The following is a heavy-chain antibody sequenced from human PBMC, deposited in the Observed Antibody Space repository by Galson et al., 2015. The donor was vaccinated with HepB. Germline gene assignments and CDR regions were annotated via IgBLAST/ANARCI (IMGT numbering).Heavy chain of an antibody. CDR1: GFILSSNY. J-gene: IGHJ5*02. V-gene: IGHV3-53*01. D-gene: IGHD3-10*01. CDR2: ILSGGDT. Sequence: SLRLSCAASGFILSSNYMSWVRQAPGKGLEWVLVILSGGDTYYTDSVKGRFIISRDNSKNALYLQMNNLTAEDTAVYYCARVQWFGAIWFDPWGQGTLVTVSS. CDR3: ARVQWFGAIWFDP.